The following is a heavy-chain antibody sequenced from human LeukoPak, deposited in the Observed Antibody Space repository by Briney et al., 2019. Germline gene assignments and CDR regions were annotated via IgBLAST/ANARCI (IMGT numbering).Heavy chain of an antibody. D-gene: IGHD6-13*01. CDR1: GLSFSNYD. CDR3: AKVKIAAAPDYYYYMDV. J-gene: IGHJ6*03. V-gene: IGHV3-30*18. Sequence: GGSLRLSCAASGLSFSNYDMHWVRQAPGKGLEWVALISNDGSNNNYADSVRGRFNISRDNSKNTLYLEVNSLRVEDTGVYYCAKVKIAAAPDYYYYMDVWGKGTTVTVSS. CDR2: ISNDGSNN.